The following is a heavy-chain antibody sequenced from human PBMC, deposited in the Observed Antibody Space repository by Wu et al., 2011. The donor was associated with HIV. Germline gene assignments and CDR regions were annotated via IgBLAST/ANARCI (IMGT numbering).Heavy chain of an antibody. CDR3: GRDHCISSGCYENXYYGMDV. CDR2: INPNSGAT. Sequence: QVQLVQSGAEVKKPGASVKVSCKASGYSFTDYYIQWVRQAPGQGLEWMGWINPNSGATNYAQKFQGRVAMTRDTSISTAYMELYRLRSDDSAVYFXGRDHCISSGCYENXYYGMDVWGQGTTVTVSS. V-gene: IGHV1-2*02. D-gene: IGHD2-2*01. J-gene: IGHJ6*02. CDR1: GYSFTDYY.